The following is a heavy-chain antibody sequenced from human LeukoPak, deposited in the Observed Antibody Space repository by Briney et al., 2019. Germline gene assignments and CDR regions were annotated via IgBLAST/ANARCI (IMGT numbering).Heavy chain of an antibody. Sequence: SGPTLVKPTETLTLTCALSGFSLTTSRVGVGWMRQSPGKALQWLTLIYWDDDTRYRPSLRGRLAVTKDASKNQVLLTMTNVDPADTGTYYCAHRPGMGAHRFDVWGQGILVTVSS. J-gene: IGHJ4*02. CDR1: GFSLTTSRVG. CDR3: AHRPGMGAHRFDV. D-gene: IGHD1-26*01. CDR2: IYWDDDT. V-gene: IGHV2-5*02.